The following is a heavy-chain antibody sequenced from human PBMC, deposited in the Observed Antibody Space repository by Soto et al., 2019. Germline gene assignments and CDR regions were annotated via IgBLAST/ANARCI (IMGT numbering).Heavy chain of an antibody. CDR1: GGTFSSYT. J-gene: IGHJ3*02. V-gene: IGHV1-69*02. CDR2: IIPILGIA. Sequence: SVKVSCKASGGTFSSYTISWVRQAPGQGLEWMGRIIPILGIASYAQKFQGRVTITADKSTSTAYMELSSLRSEDTAVYYCVVVGYCSSTSCYRLNPWAFDIWGQGTMVTVSS. D-gene: IGHD2-2*03. CDR3: VVVGYCSSTSCYRLNPWAFDI.